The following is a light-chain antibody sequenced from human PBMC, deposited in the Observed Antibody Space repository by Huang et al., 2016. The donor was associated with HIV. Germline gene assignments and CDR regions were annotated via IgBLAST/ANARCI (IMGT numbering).Light chain of an antibody. V-gene: IGKV1D-13*01. Sequence: AIQLTQSPSSLSASVGDRVTITCRASQGISSALAWYQQKPGKAPKLLIYDASSLKSGVPSRFSGSGSGTDFTLTISSLQPEDFATYYCQQFNNYPVTFGQGTRLEIK. CDR2: DAS. J-gene: IGKJ5*01. CDR1: QGISSA. CDR3: QQFNNYPVT.